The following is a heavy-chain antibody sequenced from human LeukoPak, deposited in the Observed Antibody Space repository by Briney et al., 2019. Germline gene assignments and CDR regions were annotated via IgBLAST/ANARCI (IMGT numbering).Heavy chain of an antibody. Sequence: ASVKVSCKVSGYTLTELSMHWVRQAPGKGLEWMGGFDPEDGETIYAQKFQGRVTMTEDTSADTAYMELSSLRSEDTVVCYCATGVYGSGSSYGTFDYWGQGTLVTVSS. J-gene: IGHJ4*02. CDR2: FDPEDGET. CDR1: GYTLTELS. D-gene: IGHD3-10*01. V-gene: IGHV1-24*01. CDR3: ATGVYGSGSSYGTFDY.